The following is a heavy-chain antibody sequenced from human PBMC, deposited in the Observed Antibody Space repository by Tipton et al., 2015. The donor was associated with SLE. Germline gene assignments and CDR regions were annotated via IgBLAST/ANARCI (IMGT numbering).Heavy chain of an antibody. V-gene: IGHV4-34*01. CDR2: INHSGST. D-gene: IGHD3-10*01. CDR3: ARRENYYGSGGDY. Sequence: LRLSCAVYGGSFSGYYWSWIRQPPGKGLEWIGEINHSGSTNYNPSLKSRVTISVDTSKNQFSLKLSSVTAADTAVYYCARRENYYGSGGDYWGQGTLVTVSS. J-gene: IGHJ4*02. CDR1: GGSFSGYY.